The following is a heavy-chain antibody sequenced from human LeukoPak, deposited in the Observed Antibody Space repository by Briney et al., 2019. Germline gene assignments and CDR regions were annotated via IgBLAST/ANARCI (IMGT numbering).Heavy chain of an antibody. CDR1: GFTFSDYY. CDR2: INSSSSYT. CDR3: ARGGVDSYDFDY. V-gene: IGHV3-11*05. J-gene: IGHJ4*02. Sequence: GGSLRLSCAASGFTFSDYYMSWIRQAPGKGLEWVSYINSSSSYTNYADSVKGRFTISRDNAKTSLYLQMDSLRVEDTAIYYCARGGVDSYDFDYWGQGTLVTVSS. D-gene: IGHD2-21*02.